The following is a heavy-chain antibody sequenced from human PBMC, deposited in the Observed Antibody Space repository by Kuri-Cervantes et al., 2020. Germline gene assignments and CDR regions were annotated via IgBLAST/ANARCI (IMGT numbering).Heavy chain of an antibody. CDR1: GCTFTSYD. CDR2: FDPEDGET. Sequence: ASVKVSCKASGCTFTSYDINWVRQAPGKGLEWMGGFDPEDGETIYAQKFQGRVTMTEDTSTDTAYMELSSLRSEDTAVYYCATDLVGNYVAFDYWGQGTLVTVSS. V-gene: IGHV1-24*01. J-gene: IGHJ4*02. CDR3: ATDLVGNYVAFDY. D-gene: IGHD1-7*01.